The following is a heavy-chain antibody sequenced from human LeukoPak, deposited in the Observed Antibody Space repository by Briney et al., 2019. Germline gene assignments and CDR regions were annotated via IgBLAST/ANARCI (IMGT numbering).Heavy chain of an antibody. CDR3: ARGYSSSSYVFDI. D-gene: IGHD6-13*01. J-gene: IGHJ3*02. Sequence: GGSLRLSCAASGFAFSSYGMHWVRQAPGKGLEWVAVIWYDGSNKYYVDSVKGRFTISRDNSKNTLYLQMNSLRAEDTAVYYCARGYSSSSYVFDIWGQGTMVTDSS. V-gene: IGHV3-33*01. CDR1: GFAFSSYG. CDR2: IWYDGSNK.